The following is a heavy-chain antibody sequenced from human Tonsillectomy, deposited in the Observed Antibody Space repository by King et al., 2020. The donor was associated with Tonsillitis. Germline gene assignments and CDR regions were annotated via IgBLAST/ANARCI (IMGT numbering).Heavy chain of an antibody. V-gene: IGHV4-31*03. D-gene: IGHD1-1*01. CDR3: ATTTPPYYYYYMDV. J-gene: IGHJ6*03. CDR1: GASISNAGYY. CDR2: ISYSGNP. Sequence: QLQESDPGLVKPSQTLSLTCTVSGASISNAGYYWSWIRQHPGKGLECIGYISYSGNPFYNPSLKSRVTISLDTSKNQFSLRLSSVSAADTATYYCATTTPPYYYYYMDVRGNGTTVTVSS.